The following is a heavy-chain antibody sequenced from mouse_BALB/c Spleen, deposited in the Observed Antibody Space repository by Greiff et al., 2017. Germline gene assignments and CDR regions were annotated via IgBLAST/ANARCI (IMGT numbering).Heavy chain of an antibody. CDR1: GYTFTSYW. Sequence: QVQLKESGAELAKPGASVKMSCKASGYTFTSYWMHWVKQRPGQGLEWIGYINPSTGYTEYNQKFKDKATLTADKSSSTAYMQLSSLTSEDSAVYYCARPNWDYFDYWGQGTTLTVSS. V-gene: IGHV1-7*01. J-gene: IGHJ2*01. D-gene: IGHD4-1*01. CDR2: INPSTGYT. CDR3: ARPNWDYFDY.